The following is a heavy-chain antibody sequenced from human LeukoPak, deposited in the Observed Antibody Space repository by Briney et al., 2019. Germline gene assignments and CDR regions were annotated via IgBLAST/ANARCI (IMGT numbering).Heavy chain of an antibody. D-gene: IGHD3-16*01. CDR2: ISSSSSYI. Sequence: GGSLRLSCAASGFTFSSYSMNWVRQAPGKGLEWVSSISSSSSYIYYADSVKGRFTISRDNSKNTLYLQMNSLRAEDTAVYYCARESYDYVWGSYGDFDYWGQGTLVTVSS. CDR3: ARESYDYVWGSYGDFDY. V-gene: IGHV3-21*01. CDR1: GFTFSSYS. J-gene: IGHJ4*02.